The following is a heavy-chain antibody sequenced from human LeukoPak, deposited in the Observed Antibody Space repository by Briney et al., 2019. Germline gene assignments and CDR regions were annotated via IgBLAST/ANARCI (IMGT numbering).Heavy chain of an antibody. J-gene: IGHJ6*02. V-gene: IGHV3-21*01. CDR3: ARSGESCSSTSCYGWGYYYGMDV. D-gene: IGHD2-2*01. CDR2: ISSSSSYI. Sequence: GGSLRLSCAASGFTFSSYSMNWVRQAPGKGLEWVSSISSSSSYIYYADSVKGRFTISRDNAKNSLYLQMNSLRAEGTAVYYCARSGESCSSTSCYGWGYYYGMDVWGQGTTVTVSS. CDR1: GFTFSSYS.